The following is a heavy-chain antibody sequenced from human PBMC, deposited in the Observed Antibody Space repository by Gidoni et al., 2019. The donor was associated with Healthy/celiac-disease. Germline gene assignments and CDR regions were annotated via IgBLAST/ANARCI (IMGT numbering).Heavy chain of an antibody. Sequence: QVQLQESGPGLVKPSETLSLTCTVSGGSVSSGSYYWSWIRQPPGKGLEWIGYIYYSGSTNYNPSLKSRVTISVDTSKNQFSLKLSSVTAADTAVYYCARGLYYDFWSGPHPHLVYGMDVWGQGTTVTVSS. CDR2: IYYSGST. V-gene: IGHV4-61*01. CDR3: ARGLYYDFWSGPHPHLVYGMDV. D-gene: IGHD3-3*01. CDR1: GGSVSSGSYY. J-gene: IGHJ6*02.